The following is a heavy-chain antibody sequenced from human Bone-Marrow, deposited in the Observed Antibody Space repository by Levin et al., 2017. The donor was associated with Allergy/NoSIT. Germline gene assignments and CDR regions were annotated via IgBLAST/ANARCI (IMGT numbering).Heavy chain of an antibody. CDR2: IKQDGSEK. D-gene: IGHD5-12*01. CDR3: ARRLGYSGYGYFDY. V-gene: IGHV3-7*01. Sequence: GGSLRLSCAASGFTFSSYWMSWVRQAPGKGLEWVANIKQDGSEKYYVDSVKGRFTISRDNAKNSLYLQMNSLRAEDTAVYYCARRLGYSGYGYFDYWGQGTLVTVSS. CDR1: GFTFSSYW. J-gene: IGHJ4*02.